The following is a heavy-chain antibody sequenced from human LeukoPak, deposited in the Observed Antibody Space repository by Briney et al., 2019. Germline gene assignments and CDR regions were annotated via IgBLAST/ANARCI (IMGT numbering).Heavy chain of an antibody. CDR1: GGSISSGGYY. Sequence: PSQTLSLTCTVSGGSISSGGYYWSWIRQHPGKGLEWIGYIYYSGSTYYNPSLKSRVTISVDTSKNQVSLQLSSVPAAETAVYYCARHKSDSRGYYLVHPSRYFDYWGQGTLVTVSS. J-gene: IGHJ4*02. CDR2: IYYSGST. D-gene: IGHD3-22*01. V-gene: IGHV4-31*03. CDR3: ARHKSDSRGYYLVHPSRYFDY.